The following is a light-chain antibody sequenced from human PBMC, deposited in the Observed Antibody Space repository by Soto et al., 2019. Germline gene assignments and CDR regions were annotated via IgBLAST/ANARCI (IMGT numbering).Light chain of an antibody. Sequence: EIVLTQSPATLSLSPGERATLSCRASQSVSGYLVWYQQKPGQAPRPLIFDAANRGTGIPARFSGSGSGTDFTLSISSLEPEDFAVYYCQRRSDWTLTFGGGTKVEI. CDR2: DAA. CDR1: QSVSGY. V-gene: IGKV3-11*01. CDR3: QRRSDWTLT. J-gene: IGKJ4*01.